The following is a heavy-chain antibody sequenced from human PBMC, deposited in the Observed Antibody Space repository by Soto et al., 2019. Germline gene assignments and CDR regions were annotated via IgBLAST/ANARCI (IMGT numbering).Heavy chain of an antibody. Sequence: ASLKVSCKASGGTFSSYTISWVRQAPGQGLEWMGRIIPILGIANYAQKFQGRVTITADKSTGTAYMELSSLRSEDTAVYYCARHHASPDWFDPWAQGPLLIISS. J-gene: IGHJ5*02. D-gene: IGHD2-2*01. CDR1: GGTFSSYT. CDR2: IIPILGIA. V-gene: IGHV1-69*02. CDR3: ARHHASPDWFDP.